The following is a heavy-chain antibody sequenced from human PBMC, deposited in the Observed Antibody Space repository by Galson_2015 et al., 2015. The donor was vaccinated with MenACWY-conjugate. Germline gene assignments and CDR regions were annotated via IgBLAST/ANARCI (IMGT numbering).Heavy chain of an antibody. CDR2: ISWNSGSI. CDR3: AKDMASIVGATTADDYYYYGMDV. CDR1: GFTFDDYA. V-gene: IGHV3-9*01. Sequence: SLRLSCAASGFTFDDYAMHWVRQAPGKGLEWVSGISWNSGSIGYADSVKGRFTISRDNAKNPLYLQMNSLRAEDTALYYCAKDMASIVGATTADDYYYYGMDVWGQGTTVTVSS. J-gene: IGHJ6*02. D-gene: IGHD1-26*01.